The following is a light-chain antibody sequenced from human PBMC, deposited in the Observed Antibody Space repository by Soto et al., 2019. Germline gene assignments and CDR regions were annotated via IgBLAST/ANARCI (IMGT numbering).Light chain of an antibody. CDR1: SSDVGGYSY. V-gene: IGLV2-8*01. J-gene: IGLJ2*01. CDR3: SSYAGSNNPYVL. Sequence: QSALTQPPSASGSPGQSVTISCTGTSSDVGGYSYVSWYQQHPGKAPKLLIYDVRKRPSGVPDRFSGSKSGTAASLTVSGLQAEAEADYYCSSYAGSNNPYVLFGGGTKLTVL. CDR2: DVR.